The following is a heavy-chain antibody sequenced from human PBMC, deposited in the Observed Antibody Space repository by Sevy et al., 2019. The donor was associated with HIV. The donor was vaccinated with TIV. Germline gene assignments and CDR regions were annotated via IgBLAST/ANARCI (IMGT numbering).Heavy chain of an antibody. CDR1: GGSVSSGSYY. Sequence: SESLSLTCTVSGGSVSSGSYYWSWIRQPPGNGVEWIGYIYYSGSTNYNPSLKSRVTISVDTSKNQFSLKLSSVTAADAAVYYCAWGKVGSWSLGYFDYWGQGTLVTVSS. V-gene: IGHV4-61*01. CDR2: IYYSGST. CDR3: AWGKVGSWSLGYFDY. D-gene: IGHD6-13*01. J-gene: IGHJ4*02.